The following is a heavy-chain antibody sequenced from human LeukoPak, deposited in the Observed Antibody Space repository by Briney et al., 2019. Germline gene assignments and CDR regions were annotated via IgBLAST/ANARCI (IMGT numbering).Heavy chain of an antibody. V-gene: IGHV1-8*01. J-gene: IGHJ6*03. CDR2: MNPNSGNT. CDR3: ARVYRTAFYSYMAV. CDR1: GYTFTSYD. D-gene: IGHD4-11*01. Sequence: ASVKVSCKASGYTFTSYDINWVRQAPGQGLEWMGWMNPNSGNTVCAQKFQGRVTMTRDTSISTAYMELSSLRSEDTAVYYCARVYRTAFYSYMAVWGKGTTVTVSS.